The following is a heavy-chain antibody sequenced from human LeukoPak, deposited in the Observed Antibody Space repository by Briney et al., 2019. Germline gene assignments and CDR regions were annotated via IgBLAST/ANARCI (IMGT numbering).Heavy chain of an antibody. CDR3: AKESKGSSSFIDY. CDR1: GFTFSSYS. V-gene: IGHV3-21*04. D-gene: IGHD6-6*01. J-gene: IGHJ4*02. CDR2: ISSSSSYI. Sequence: PGGSLRLSCAASGFTFSSYSMNWVRQAPGKGLEWVSSISSSSSYIYYADSVKGRFTISRDNSKNTLYLQMNSLRAEDTAVYYCAKESKGSSSFIDYWGQGTLVTVSS.